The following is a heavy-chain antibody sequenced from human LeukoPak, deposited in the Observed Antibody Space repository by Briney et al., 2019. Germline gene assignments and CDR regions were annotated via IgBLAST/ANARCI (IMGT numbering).Heavy chain of an antibody. V-gene: IGHV1-18*01. Sequence: GASVKVSCKASGYTFTSYGISWVRQAPGQGLEWMGWISAYNGNTNYAQKLQGRVTMTTDTSTSTAYMELRSLRSDDTAVYYCARDAEYCSSTSCSYYFHYWGQGTLVTVSS. CDR1: GYTFTSYG. D-gene: IGHD2-2*01. CDR2: ISAYNGNT. CDR3: ARDAEYCSSTSCSYYFHY. J-gene: IGHJ4*02.